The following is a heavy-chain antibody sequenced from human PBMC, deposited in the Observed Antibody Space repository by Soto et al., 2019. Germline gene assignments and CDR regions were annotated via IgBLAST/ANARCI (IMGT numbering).Heavy chain of an antibody. Sequence: GGSLRLSCAASGFTFSSYAMSWVRQAPGKGLEWVSAISGSGGGTIFYADSVKGRFTISRDNAKNSLYLQMNSLRGEDTAVYYCARGGPRDYWGQGTLVTVSS. CDR2: ISGSGGGTI. V-gene: IGHV3-23*01. CDR3: ARGGPRDY. J-gene: IGHJ4*02. CDR1: GFTFSSYA.